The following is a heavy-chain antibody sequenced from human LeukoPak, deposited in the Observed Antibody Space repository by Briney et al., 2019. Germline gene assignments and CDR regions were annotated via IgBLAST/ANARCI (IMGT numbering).Heavy chain of an antibody. J-gene: IGHJ1*01. CDR3: ATDGSGSYYPVRPFQH. Sequence: APAKVSCKVSGYTLTELSMHWVRQAPGKGLEWMGGFDPEDGETIYAQKFQGRVTMTEDTSTDTAYMELSSLRSEDTAVYYCATDGSGSYYPVRPFQHWGQGTLVTVSS. D-gene: IGHD3-10*01. V-gene: IGHV1-24*01. CDR1: GYTLTELS. CDR2: FDPEDGET.